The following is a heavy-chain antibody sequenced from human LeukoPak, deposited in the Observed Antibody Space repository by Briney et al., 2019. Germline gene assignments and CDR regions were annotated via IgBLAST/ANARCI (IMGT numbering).Heavy chain of an antibody. CDR2: ISSSISTI. V-gene: IGHV3-48*04. CDR1: GFTFSTYS. D-gene: IGHD1-26*01. Sequence: GGSLRLSCAASGFTFSTYSMNWVRQAPGKGLEWVSYISSSISTIYYADSVMGRFTISRDNAKNTLYLQMNSLRAEDTAVYYCVRDLGGRSGHWGQGTLVTVSS. J-gene: IGHJ4*02. CDR3: VRDLGGRSGH.